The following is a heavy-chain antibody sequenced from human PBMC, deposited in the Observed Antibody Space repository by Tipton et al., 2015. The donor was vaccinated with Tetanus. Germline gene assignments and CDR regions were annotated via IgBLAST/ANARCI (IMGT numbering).Heavy chain of an antibody. CDR2: ISGSGGST. J-gene: IGHJ3*02. V-gene: IGHV3-23*01. D-gene: IGHD3-16*02. CDR3: AKAPSLGDAFDI. CDR1: GFALVDY. Sequence: SLRLSCAASGFALVDYMTWVRQAPGNGPEWVSAISGSGGSTYYADSVKGRFTISRDNSKNTLYLQMNSLRAEDTAVYYCAKAPSLGDAFDIWGQGTMVTVSS.